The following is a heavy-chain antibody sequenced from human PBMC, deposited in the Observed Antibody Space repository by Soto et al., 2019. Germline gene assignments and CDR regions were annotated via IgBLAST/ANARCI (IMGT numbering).Heavy chain of an antibody. D-gene: IGHD5-18*01. CDR2: INPGKGDT. Sequence: QVQLVQSGAEVTKPGASVKVPCEASGYSFTTYAIHWVRQPPGQRLEWMGWINPGKGDTKYSPVFQGRVTISRDTSASTAYMELSSLRSGDTAVYFCAREGFSSAYGYWGQGTLVTVSS. CDR1: GYSFTTYA. V-gene: IGHV1-3*01. J-gene: IGHJ4*02. CDR3: AREGFSSAYGY.